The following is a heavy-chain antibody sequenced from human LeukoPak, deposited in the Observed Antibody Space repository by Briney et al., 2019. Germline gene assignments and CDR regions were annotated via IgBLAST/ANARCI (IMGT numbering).Heavy chain of an antibody. D-gene: IGHD1-7*01. CDR2: ISAYNGNT. CDR1: GYSFTSYG. Sequence: ASVKVSCKASGYSFTSYGISWVRQAPGQGLEWMGWISAYNGNTNYAQNFQGRVTMTTDTSTSTAYMELRSLGSDDTAVYYCARDKEGRRELLIDYWGQGTLVTVSS. V-gene: IGHV1-18*01. CDR3: ARDKEGRRELLIDY. J-gene: IGHJ4*02.